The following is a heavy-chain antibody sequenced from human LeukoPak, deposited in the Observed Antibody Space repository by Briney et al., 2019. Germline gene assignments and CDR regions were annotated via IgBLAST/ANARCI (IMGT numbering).Heavy chain of an antibody. CDR1: GFTFSAYA. CDR3: AKVLPPFSSIPVAGTLDY. D-gene: IGHD6-19*01. V-gene: IGHV3-23*01. Sequence: GGSLRLSCAGSGFTFSAYAMSWVRQAPGKGLEWVSAISDSGGGTNYADSVKGRFIISRDNSKKTLYLQMNSLRAEDTAVYYCAKVLPPFSSIPVAGTLDYWGQGTLVTVSS. J-gene: IGHJ4*02. CDR2: ISDSGGGT.